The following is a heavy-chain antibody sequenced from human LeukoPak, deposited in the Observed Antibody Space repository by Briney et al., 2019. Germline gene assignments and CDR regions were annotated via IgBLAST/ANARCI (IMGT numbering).Heavy chain of an antibody. D-gene: IGHD5-18*01. J-gene: IGHJ4*02. CDR1: GYTFTSYD. CDR2: MNPNSGNT. CDR3: ATIRGYSYGFDY. V-gene: IGHV1-8*01. Sequence: APVKVSCKASGYTFTSYDINWVRQATGQGLEWMGWMNPNSGNTGYAQKFQGRVTMTRNTSISTAYMELSSLRSEDTAVYYCATIRGYSYGFDYWGQGTLVTVSS.